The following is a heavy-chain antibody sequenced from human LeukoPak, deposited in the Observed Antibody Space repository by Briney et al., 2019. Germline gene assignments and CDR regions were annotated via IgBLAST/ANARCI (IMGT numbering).Heavy chain of an antibody. CDR2: INPSDGST. D-gene: IGHD5-24*01. J-gene: IGHJ3*02. V-gene: IGHV1-46*01. CDR3: ARIRDGYNDAYDI. Sequence: ASVKVSCKASGYTFTSYYIHLMRQAPGQGFEWMAIINPSDGSTTNSQKFQGRVTMTRDTSTSTVYMELSGLRSEDTALYYCARIRDGYNDAYDIWGQGTMVAVSS. CDR1: GYTFTSYY.